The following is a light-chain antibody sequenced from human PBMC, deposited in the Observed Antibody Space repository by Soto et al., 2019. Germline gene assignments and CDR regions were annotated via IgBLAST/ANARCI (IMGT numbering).Light chain of an antibody. CDR3: SSYTTSSTYV. Sequence: ALTQPASVSGSPGQSITISCTGTSSDVGGYSYISWYQHNPGRAPKLMIYDVSNRPSGVSGRFSGSKSGNTASLTISRLQAEDEADYYCSSYTTSSTYVFGSGTKVTVL. CDR2: DVS. CDR1: SSDVGGYSY. J-gene: IGLJ1*01. V-gene: IGLV2-14*03.